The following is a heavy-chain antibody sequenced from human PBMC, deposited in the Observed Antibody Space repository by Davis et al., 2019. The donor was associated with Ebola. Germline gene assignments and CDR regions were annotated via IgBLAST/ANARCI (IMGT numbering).Heavy chain of an antibody. J-gene: IGHJ6*03. CDR2: ISSSSSYI. Sequence: GESLKISCAASGFTFSSYSMNWVRQAPGKGLEWVSSISSSSSYIYYADSVKGRFTISRDNAKNSLYLQMNSLRAEDTAVYYCARAVFSGMDVWGKGTTVTVSS. D-gene: IGHD1-26*01. CDR1: GFTFSSYS. V-gene: IGHV3-21*01. CDR3: ARAVFSGMDV.